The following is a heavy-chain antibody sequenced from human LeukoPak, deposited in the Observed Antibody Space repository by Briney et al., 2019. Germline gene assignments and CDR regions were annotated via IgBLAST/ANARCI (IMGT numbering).Heavy chain of an antibody. CDR2: ISYDGSNK. Sequence: PGRSLRLSCAASGFTFSSYGMHWVRQAPGKGLEWVAVISYDGSNKYYADSVKGRFTISRDNSKNALYLQMNSLRAEDTAVHYCASGIAAAGTVSFDYWGQGTLVTVSS. CDR3: ASGIAAAGTVSFDY. CDR1: GFTFSSYG. V-gene: IGHV3-30*03. D-gene: IGHD6-13*01. J-gene: IGHJ4*02.